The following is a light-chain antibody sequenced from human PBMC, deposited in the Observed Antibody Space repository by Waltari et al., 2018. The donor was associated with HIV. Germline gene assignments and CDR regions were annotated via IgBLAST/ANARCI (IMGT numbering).Light chain of an antibody. CDR1: NIGSKS. Sequence: SYVLTQSPSVPVAPGKTARITCGGNNIGSKSVHWYQQKPGQAPVLVIYYDSDRPSGIPERFSGSNSGNTATLTISRVEAGDEADYYCQVWDSSSGMVFGGGTRLTVL. V-gene: IGLV3-21*04. CDR3: QVWDSSSGMV. J-gene: IGLJ2*01. CDR2: YDS.